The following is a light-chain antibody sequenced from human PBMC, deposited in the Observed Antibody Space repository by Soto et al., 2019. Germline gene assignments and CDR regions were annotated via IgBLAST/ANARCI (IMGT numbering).Light chain of an antibody. CDR3: SSYTTSSTLV. CDR2: EVS. Sequence: QSVLTQPASVSGSPGQSITISCTGTSSDVGGFNYVSWYQQHPGKAPKLVIYEVSNRPSGISNRFSGSKSGNTASLTLSGLQAEDEADYYCSSYTTSSTLVFGTGTKVIVL. CDR1: SSDVGGFNY. V-gene: IGLV2-14*01. J-gene: IGLJ1*01.